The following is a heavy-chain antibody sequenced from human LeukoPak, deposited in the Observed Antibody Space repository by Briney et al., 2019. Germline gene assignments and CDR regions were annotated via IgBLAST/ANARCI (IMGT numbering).Heavy chain of an antibody. Sequence: GGSLRLSCAASGFTFSSYGMHWVRQAPGKGLEWVAVISYDGSNKYYADSVKGRFTISRDNSKNTLYLQMNSLRAEDTAVYHCAKDLRSSFVAVAGTSANDYWGQGTLVTVSS. J-gene: IGHJ4*02. D-gene: IGHD6-19*01. V-gene: IGHV3-30*18. CDR3: AKDLRSSFVAVAGTSANDY. CDR1: GFTFSSYG. CDR2: ISYDGSNK.